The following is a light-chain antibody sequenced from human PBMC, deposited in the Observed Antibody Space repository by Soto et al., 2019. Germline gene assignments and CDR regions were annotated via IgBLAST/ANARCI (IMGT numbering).Light chain of an antibody. J-gene: IGLJ3*02. CDR1: SSDVGGYND. CDR2: AVS. V-gene: IGLV2-8*01. CDR3: SSYVGDNKWGV. Sequence: QSALTQPPSASGSPGQSVTISCTGSSSDVGGYNDASWYQQHPGKAPRLMIYAVSKRPSGVPDRFSGSKSGNTASLTVSGLEAEDEADYYCSSYVGDNKWGVFGGGTKVTVL.